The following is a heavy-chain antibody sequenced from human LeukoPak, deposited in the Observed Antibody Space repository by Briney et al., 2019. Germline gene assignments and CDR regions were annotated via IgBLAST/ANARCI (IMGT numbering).Heavy chain of an antibody. D-gene: IGHD3-3*01. J-gene: IGHJ4*02. CDR1: GGSISSGGYY. CDR2: INHSGST. V-gene: IGHV4-39*07. Sequence: PSETLSLTCTVSGGSISSGGYYWSWIRQPPGKGLEWIGEINHSGSTNYNPSLKSRVTISVDTSKNQFSLKLSSVTAADTAVYYCARGTYYDFWSGYRRGYYFDYWGQGTLVTVSS. CDR3: ARGTYYDFWSGYRRGYYFDY.